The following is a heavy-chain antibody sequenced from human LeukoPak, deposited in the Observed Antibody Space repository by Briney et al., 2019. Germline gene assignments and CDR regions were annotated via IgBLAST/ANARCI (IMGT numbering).Heavy chain of an antibody. V-gene: IGHV4-4*08. D-gene: IGHD3-22*01. J-gene: IGHJ4*02. CDR1: GGSIVRNY. Sequence: SETLSLTCTVSGGSIVRNYWSWIRQPPGKGLEWIGYVYNSGSTNYNPSLKSRVTISLDTSKKHFSLKLSSVTAADTAVYYCARDIALFYYDSSGEEGLWGQGTLVTVSS. CDR2: VYNSGST. CDR3: ARDIALFYYDSSGEEGL.